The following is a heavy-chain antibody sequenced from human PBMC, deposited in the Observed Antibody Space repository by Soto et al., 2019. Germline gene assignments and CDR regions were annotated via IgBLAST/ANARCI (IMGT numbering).Heavy chain of an antibody. V-gene: IGHV3-33*08. J-gene: IGHJ5*02. CDR2: IWYDGSNK. CDR3: ARGSASIAARQGLDP. D-gene: IGHD6-6*01. CDR1: GFTFSSYG. Sequence: GGSLRLSCAASGFTFSSYGMHWVRQAPGKGLEWVAVIWYDGSNKYYADSVKGRFTISRDNSKNTLYLQMNSLRAEDTAVYYCARGSASIAARQGLDPWGQGTLVTVSS.